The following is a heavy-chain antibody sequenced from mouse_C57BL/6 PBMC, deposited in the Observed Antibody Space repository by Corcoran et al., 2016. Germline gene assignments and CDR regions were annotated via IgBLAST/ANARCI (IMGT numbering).Heavy chain of an antibody. CDR3: AKYGSSFYYYAMDY. CDR2: INPNNGGT. CDR1: GYTFTDYY. D-gene: IGHD1-1*01. J-gene: IGHJ4*01. V-gene: IGHV1-26*01. Sequence: EVQLQQSGPELVKPGASVKISCKASGYTFTDYYMNWVKQSHGKSLEWIGDINPNNGGTSYNQKFKGKATLTVDKSSSTAYMELRSLTSEDSAVYYCAKYGSSFYYYAMDYWCQGTSVTVSS.